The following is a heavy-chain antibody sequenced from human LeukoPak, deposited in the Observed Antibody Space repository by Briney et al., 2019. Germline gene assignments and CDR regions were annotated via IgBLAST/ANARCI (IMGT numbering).Heavy chain of an antibody. V-gene: IGHV4-4*02. CDR3: ARWNVVVPAASHDAFDI. D-gene: IGHD2-2*01. Sequence: SETLSLTCAVSGGSISSSNWWSWVRQPPGKGLEWIGEIYHSGSTNYNPFLKSRVTISVDKSKNQFSLKLSSVTAADTAVYYCARWNVVVPAASHDAFDIWGQGTMVTVSS. CDR2: IYHSGST. CDR1: GGSISSSNW. J-gene: IGHJ3*02.